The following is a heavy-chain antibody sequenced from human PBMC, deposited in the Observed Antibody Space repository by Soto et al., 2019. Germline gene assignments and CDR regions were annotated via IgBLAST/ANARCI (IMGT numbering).Heavy chain of an antibody. J-gene: IGHJ6*02. D-gene: IGHD5-18*01. Sequence: PGGSLRLSCAASGFTFSSYSMNWVRQAPGKGLEWVSSISSSSSYIYYADSVKGRFTISRDNAKNSLYLQMNSLRAEDTAVYYCARGGYTNYYYGMDVWGQGTTVTVSS. CDR1: GFTFSSYS. V-gene: IGHV3-21*01. CDR2: ISSSSSYI. CDR3: ARGGYTNYYYGMDV.